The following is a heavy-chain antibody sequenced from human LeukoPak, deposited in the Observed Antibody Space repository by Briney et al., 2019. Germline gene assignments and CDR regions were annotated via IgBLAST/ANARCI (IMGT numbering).Heavy chain of an antibody. CDR2: ISSSDTTI. D-gene: IGHD3-22*01. V-gene: IGHV3-11*04. J-gene: IGHJ5*02. CDR3: ARVLVYDSSGYYYPWFDP. Sequence: SGGSLRLSCAASGFTFSDYYMSWIRQAPGKGLEWVSYISSSDTTIYYADSVKGRFTISRDNAKNSLYLQMNSLRAEDTAVYYCARVLVYDSSGYYYPWFDPWGQGTLVTVSS. CDR1: GFTFSDYY.